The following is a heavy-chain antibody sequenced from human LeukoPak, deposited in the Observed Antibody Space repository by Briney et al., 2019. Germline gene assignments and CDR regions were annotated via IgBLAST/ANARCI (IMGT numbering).Heavy chain of an antibody. V-gene: IGHV5-51*01. J-gene: IGHJ5*02. Sequence: GESLKISCKVSGYSFTNYWIAWVRQMPGKGLEWLGIIFPGDSDTRYSPSFQGQVTISVDKSISTAYLQWSSLKASDTAMYYCARRGYYDSSTGKNWFDPWGQGTLVTVSS. D-gene: IGHD3-22*01. CDR3: ARRGYYDSSTGKNWFDP. CDR2: IFPGDSDT. CDR1: GYSFTNYW.